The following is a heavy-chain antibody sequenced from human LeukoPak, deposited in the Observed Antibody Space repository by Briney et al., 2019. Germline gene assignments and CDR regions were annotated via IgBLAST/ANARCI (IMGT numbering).Heavy chain of an antibody. Sequence: PGGSLRLSCAASGFTFSSYGMHWVRQAPGKGLEWVAVIWCDGSNKYYADSVKGRFTISRDNSKNTLYLQMNSLRAEDTAVYYCAKDRATGTYYFDYWGQGTLVTVSS. CDR1: GFTFSSYG. CDR3: AKDRATGTYYFDY. J-gene: IGHJ4*02. CDR2: IWCDGSNK. V-gene: IGHV3-33*06. D-gene: IGHD1-1*01.